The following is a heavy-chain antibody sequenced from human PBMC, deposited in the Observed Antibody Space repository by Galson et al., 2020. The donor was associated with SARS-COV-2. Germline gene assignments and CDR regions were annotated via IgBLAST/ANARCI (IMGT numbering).Heavy chain of an antibody. J-gene: IGHJ4*02. D-gene: IGHD3-10*01. Sequence: SETLSLTCSVSGGSISSGDYFWSWIRQPPGKGLEWIGYIYYSGSTYYNPSLKSRLAISLDTSKNQFSLKLSSVTAADTAIYFCARESGLWFGGCSEIRYFDAWGQGTLVTVSS. CDR1: GGSISSGDYF. CDR3: ARESGLWFGGCSEIRYFDA. CDR2: IYYSGST. V-gene: IGHV4-30-4*08.